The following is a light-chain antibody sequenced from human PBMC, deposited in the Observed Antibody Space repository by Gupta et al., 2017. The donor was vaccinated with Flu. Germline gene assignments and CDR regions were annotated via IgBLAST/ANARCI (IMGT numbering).Light chain of an antibody. Sequence: DVVVTQSPLSLPVALGQPASISCTSSHGLVYSDGNTYLHWFQQRPGQSPRRLIYLVSHRESGVPDRFSGSGSGTDFTLKISRVEAEDVGTYFCMQGAHWPWTFGQGTKVEIK. CDR3: MQGAHWPWT. CDR2: LVS. CDR1: HGLVYSDGNTY. V-gene: IGKV2-30*01. J-gene: IGKJ1*01.